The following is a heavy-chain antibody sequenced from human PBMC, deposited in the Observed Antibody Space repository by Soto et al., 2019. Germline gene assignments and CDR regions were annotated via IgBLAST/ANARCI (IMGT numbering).Heavy chain of an antibody. CDR1: GGSVSSGSYY. Sequence: SETLSLTCTVSGGSVSSGSYYWSWVRQPPGKGLEWIGYIYYSGSTNYNPSLKSRVTISVDTSKNQFSLKLSSVTAADTAVYYCARAFYGSGSYYCYFDYWGQGTLVTVSS. CDR3: ARAFYGSGSYYCYFDY. J-gene: IGHJ4*02. D-gene: IGHD3-10*01. CDR2: IYYSGST. V-gene: IGHV4-61*01.